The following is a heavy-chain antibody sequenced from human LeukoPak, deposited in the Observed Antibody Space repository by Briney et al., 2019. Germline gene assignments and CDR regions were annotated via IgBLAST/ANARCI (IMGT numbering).Heavy chain of an antibody. CDR1: GGSISSGGYY. J-gene: IGHJ4*02. V-gene: IGHV4-30-2*01. D-gene: IGHD6-13*01. Sequence: SETLSLTCTVSGGSISSGGYYWSWIRQPPGKGLEWIGYIYHSGSTYYNPSLKSRVTISVDTSKNQFSLKLSSVTAADTAVYYCAIKPPLEGPLASSWDGFDYWGQGTLVTVSS. CDR3: AIKPPLEGPLASSWDGFDY. CDR2: IYHSGST.